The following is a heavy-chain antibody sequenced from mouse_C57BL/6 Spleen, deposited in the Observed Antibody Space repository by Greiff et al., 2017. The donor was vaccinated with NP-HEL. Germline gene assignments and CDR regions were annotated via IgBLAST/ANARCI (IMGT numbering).Heavy chain of an antibody. Sequence: QVQLKESGAELARPGASVKLSCKASGYTFTSYGISWVKQRTGQGLEWIGEIYPRSGNTYYNEKFKGKATLTADKSSSTAYMELRSLTSEDSAVYFCASPGKIYYGYPWFAYWGQGTLVTVSA. D-gene: IGHD2-2*01. J-gene: IGHJ3*01. CDR2: IYPRSGNT. CDR3: ASPGKIYYGYPWFAY. CDR1: GYTFTSYG. V-gene: IGHV1-81*01.